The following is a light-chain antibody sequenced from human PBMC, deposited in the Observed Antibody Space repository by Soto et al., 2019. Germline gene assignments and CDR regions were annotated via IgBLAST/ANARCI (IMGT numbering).Light chain of an antibody. CDR2: EDT. J-gene: IGLJ1*01. CDR3: QSYDNSLSGSYV. V-gene: IGLV1-40*01. Sequence: QSVLTQPPSVSGAPGEGVTISCTGSSSNIGAGYEVHWYQQLPGTSPKLLIYEDTDRPSGVPDRLSGSKSGTSASLAITGILAEDDADYYCQSYDNSLSGSYVFGTGTKVTVL. CDR1: SSNIGAGYE.